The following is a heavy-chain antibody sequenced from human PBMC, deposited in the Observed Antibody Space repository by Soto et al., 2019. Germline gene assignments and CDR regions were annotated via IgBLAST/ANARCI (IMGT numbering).Heavy chain of an antibody. Sequence: VQLQGSGPGLLKPSQTLSLTCTVSGASVNTGDHYWSFIRQPPGKGLEWFGYIFYSGDTYYNPSLKRRATISLNTSRYQFSLTLTSVTDADTAVYYCVGTGTTDDFWGQGTLVTVSS. J-gene: IGHJ1*01. D-gene: IGHD1-7*01. V-gene: IGHV4-30-4*01. CDR1: GASVNTGDHY. CDR3: VGTGTTDDF. CDR2: IFYSGDT.